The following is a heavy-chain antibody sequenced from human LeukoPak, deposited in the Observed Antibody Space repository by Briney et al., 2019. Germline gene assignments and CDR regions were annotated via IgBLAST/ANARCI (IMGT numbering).Heavy chain of an antibody. J-gene: IGHJ6*04. V-gene: IGHV3-48*03. CDR1: GFTFSSYE. Sequence: GGSLRLSCAASGFTFSSYEMNWVRQAPGKGLEWVSYISSSGSTIYYADSAKGRFTISRDNAKNSLYLQMNSLRAEDTAVYYCARRSSGGYYYGMDVWGKGTTVTVSS. D-gene: IGHD6-6*01. CDR2: ISSSGSTI. CDR3: ARRSSGGYYYGMDV.